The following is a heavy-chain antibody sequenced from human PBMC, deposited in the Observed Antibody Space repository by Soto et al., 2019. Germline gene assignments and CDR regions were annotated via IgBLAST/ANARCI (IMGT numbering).Heavy chain of an antibody. Sequence: SVKVSCKASGATFTSSTVYWVRQARGQPPEWIGWILVGSGQTNYAQKFQGRVAITRDMSTYTAYLELNSLRSDDTAVYYCAAISSGYYRVFDYWGQGTLVTVSS. CDR3: AAISSGYYRVFDY. D-gene: IGHD3-22*01. CDR1: GATFTSST. J-gene: IGHJ4*02. CDR2: ILVGSGQT. V-gene: IGHV1-58*01.